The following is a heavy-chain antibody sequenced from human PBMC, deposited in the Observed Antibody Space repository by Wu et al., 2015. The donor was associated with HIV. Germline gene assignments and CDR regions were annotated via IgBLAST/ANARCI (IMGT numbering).Heavy chain of an antibody. Sequence: QVQLVQPGAEVKKPGASVKVSCKASGYTFRNYGINWVRQAPGHGLEWMGWIDTHNRETEYSQKFRGRVTLTTDTAATTAYLEMRSLRSDDTAVYFCARDLARYFDTDNVAYQYGMDVWGQGP. J-gene: IGHJ6*02. CDR3: ARDLARYFDTDNVAYQYGMDV. CDR2: IDTHNRET. CDR1: GYTFRNYG. D-gene: IGHD3-9*01. V-gene: IGHV1-18*01.